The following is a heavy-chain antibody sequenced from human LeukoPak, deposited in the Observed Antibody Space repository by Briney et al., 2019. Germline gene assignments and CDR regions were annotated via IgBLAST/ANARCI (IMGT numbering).Heavy chain of an antibody. D-gene: IGHD3-22*01. CDR3: ARHGYYDSSGYYSYFDY. CDR2: ISAYNGNT. Sequence: GASVKVSCKASGYTFTSYGISWVRQAPGQGLEWMGWISAYNGNTNYAQKLQGRVTMTTDTSTSTAYMELRSLRSDDTAVYYCARHGYYDSSGYYSYFDYWSQGTLVTVSS. V-gene: IGHV1-18*01. J-gene: IGHJ4*02. CDR1: GYTFTSYG.